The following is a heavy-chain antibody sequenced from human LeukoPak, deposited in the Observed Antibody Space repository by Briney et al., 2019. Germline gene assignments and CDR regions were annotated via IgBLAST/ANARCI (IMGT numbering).Heavy chain of an antibody. J-gene: IGHJ4*02. D-gene: IGHD3-9*01. Sequence: GGSLRLSCAASGFTFSSYWMSWVRQAPGKGLEWVANIKQDGSEKYYADSVKGRFTISRDNAKNSLYLQMNSLRAEDTAVYYCARVRLRYFDWSVRYYFDYWGQGTLVTVSS. CDR2: IKQDGSEK. V-gene: IGHV3-7*03. CDR1: GFTFSSYW. CDR3: ARVRLRYFDWSVRYYFDY.